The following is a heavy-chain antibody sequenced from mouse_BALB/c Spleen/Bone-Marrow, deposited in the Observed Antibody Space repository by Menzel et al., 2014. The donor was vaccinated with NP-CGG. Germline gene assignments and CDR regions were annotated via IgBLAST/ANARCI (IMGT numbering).Heavy chain of an antibody. CDR1: GFTFSSYG. Sequence: EVQGVESGGGLVQPGGSLKLSCAASGFTFSSYGMSWVRQTPDKRLELVATINNNDGNTYYPDSVKGRFTISRDNAKNTLYLQMSSLKSEDTAMYYCARDNYGSRFDYWGQGTTLTGSS. V-gene: IGHV5-6-3*01. CDR2: INNNDGNT. D-gene: IGHD1-1*01. CDR3: ARDNYGSRFDY. J-gene: IGHJ2*01.